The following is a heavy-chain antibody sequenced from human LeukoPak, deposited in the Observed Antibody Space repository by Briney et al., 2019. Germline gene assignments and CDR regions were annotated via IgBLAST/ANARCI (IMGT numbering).Heavy chain of an antibody. Sequence: GGSLRLSCAASGFTFSSYSMNWVRQAPGKGLEWVSYISSSSSTIYYADSVKGRFTISRDNAKNSLYLQMNSLRAEDTAVYYCARDPHFGDIVVVPAATFDYWGQGTLVTVSS. D-gene: IGHD2-2*01. J-gene: IGHJ4*02. CDR3: ARDPHFGDIVVVPAATFDY. CDR2: ISSSSSTI. CDR1: GFTFSSYS. V-gene: IGHV3-48*01.